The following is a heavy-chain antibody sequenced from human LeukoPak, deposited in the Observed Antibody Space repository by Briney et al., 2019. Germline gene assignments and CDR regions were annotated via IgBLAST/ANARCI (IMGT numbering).Heavy chain of an antibody. CDR1: GGSISSGSYY. CDR2: IYTSGST. D-gene: IGHD2-2*01. V-gene: IGHV4-61*02. CDR3: ARTVVVPAAIYYYYYGMDV. J-gene: IGHJ6*02. Sequence: TLSLTCTVSGGSISSGSYYWSWIRQPAGKGLEWIGRIYTSGSTNYNPSLKSRVTISVDTSKNQFSLKLSSVTAADTAVYYCARTVVVPAAIYYYYYGMDVWGQGTTVTVSS.